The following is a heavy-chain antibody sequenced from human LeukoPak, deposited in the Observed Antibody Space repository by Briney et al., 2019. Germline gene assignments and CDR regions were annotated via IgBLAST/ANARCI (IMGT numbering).Heavy chain of an antibody. CDR1: GFTFSSYG. V-gene: IGHV3-23*01. D-gene: IGHD6-13*01. CDR2: ISGSGGST. CDR3: AKGQRRLVGNYFGY. J-gene: IGHJ4*02. Sequence: GGSLRLSCAASGFTFSSYGMSWVRQAPGKGLEWVSAISGSGGSTYYADSVKGRFTISRDNSKNTLYLQMNSLRAEDTAVYYCAKGQRRLVGNYFGYWGQGTLVTVSS.